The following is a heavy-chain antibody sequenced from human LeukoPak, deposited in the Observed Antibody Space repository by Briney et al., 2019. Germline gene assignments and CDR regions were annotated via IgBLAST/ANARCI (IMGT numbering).Heavy chain of an antibody. Sequence: QPGGSLRLSCADSGFTFDDYAMHWVRQTPEKGLERVSAITWNADTTGYADSVRGRFTISRDNAKKSVLLQMYSLRPDDTAKYYCVKDKGCCNFLWFDASGEG. J-gene: IGHJ5*02. V-gene: IGHV3-9*01. CDR1: GFTFDDYA. CDR2: ITWNADTT. CDR3: VKDKGCCNFLWFDA. D-gene: IGHD2/OR15-2a*01.